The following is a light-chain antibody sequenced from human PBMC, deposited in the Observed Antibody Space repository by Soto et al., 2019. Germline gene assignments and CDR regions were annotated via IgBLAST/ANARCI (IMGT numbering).Light chain of an antibody. CDR2: DVS. V-gene: IGKV3-11*01. Sequence: ENVLTQSPGTLSLSPGERATLSCRASQSVSRYLAWYQQKPGQAPRLLIYDVSTRATGIPARFSGSGSGTDFTLTITSLEPEDFALYSCQQRSDWPITFGQGTRLEIK. CDR1: QSVSRY. CDR3: QQRSDWPIT. J-gene: IGKJ5*01.